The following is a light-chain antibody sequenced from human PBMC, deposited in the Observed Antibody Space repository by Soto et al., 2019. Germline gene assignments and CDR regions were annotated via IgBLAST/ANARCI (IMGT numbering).Light chain of an antibody. J-gene: IGKJ1*01. Sequence: DIQMTQSPSTLSTSVGDRVTITCRASLSVGTWLAWYQQKPGKAPNLLIYGASTLQTGVPSRFAGSGSGTDFTLTISSLQPDDFATYYCQQYKTYPWTFGQGTRVEIK. CDR3: QQYKTYPWT. CDR2: GAS. V-gene: IGKV1-5*03. CDR1: LSVGTW.